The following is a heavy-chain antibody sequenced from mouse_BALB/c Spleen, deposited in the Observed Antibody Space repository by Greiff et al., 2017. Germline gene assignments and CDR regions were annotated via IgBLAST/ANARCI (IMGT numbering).Heavy chain of an antibody. CDR2: IDPENGDT. Sequence: VQLQQSGAELVRSGASVKLSCTASGFNIKDYYMHWVKQRPEQGLEWIGWIDPENGDTEYAPKFQGKATMTADTSSNTAYLQLSSLTSEDTAVYYCFYYDYDVGFAYWGQGTLVTVSA. V-gene: IGHV14-4*02. CDR1: GFNIKDYY. J-gene: IGHJ3*01. CDR3: FYYDYDVGFAY. D-gene: IGHD2-4*01.